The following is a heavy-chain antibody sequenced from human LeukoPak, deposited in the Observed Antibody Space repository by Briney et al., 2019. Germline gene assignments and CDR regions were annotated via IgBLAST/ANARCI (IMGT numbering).Heavy chain of an antibody. CDR1: DGSISSYY. J-gene: IGHJ6*02. CDR3: ARGLGDRTVAPHEFRMDV. D-gene: IGHD6-19*01. CDR2: VFYSGST. Sequence: PSETLSLTCTVSDGSISSYYWSWIRQPPGKGLEWIGYVFYSGSTNSNPSLKSRVTLSVDTSKNQLSLKLSSVTAADTAVYYCARGLGDRTVAPHEFRMDVWGQGTTVTVSS. V-gene: IGHV4-59*08.